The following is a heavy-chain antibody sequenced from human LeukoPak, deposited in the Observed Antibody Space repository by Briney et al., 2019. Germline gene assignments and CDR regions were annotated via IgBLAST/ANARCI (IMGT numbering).Heavy chain of an antibody. V-gene: IGHV3-23*01. D-gene: IGHD2-2*01. CDR3: AKAPVIVPAQIDY. Sequence: GGSLRLSCAASGFTFSSYAMNWVRQAPGKGLEWVSGISGSGTSIYYGDSVKGRFTTSRDNSKNTLYLQMSSLRAEDTAVYYCAKAPVIVPAQIDYWGQGTLVTVSS. CDR2: ISGSGTSI. CDR1: GFTFSSYA. J-gene: IGHJ4*02.